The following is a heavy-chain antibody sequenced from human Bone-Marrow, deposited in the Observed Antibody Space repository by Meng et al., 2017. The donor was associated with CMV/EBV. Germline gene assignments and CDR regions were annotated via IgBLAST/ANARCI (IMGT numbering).Heavy chain of an antibody. CDR2: INHSGST. D-gene: IGHD6-13*01. V-gene: IGHV4-34*01. Sequence: SETLSLTCAVYGGSFSGYYWSWIRQPPGKGLEWIGEINHSGSTYHNPSLKSRVTISIDTSKNQFSLNLTSVTAADTAVYYCVASSSWYNQGDYWGQGTLVTVSS. CDR1: GGSFSGYY. CDR3: VASSSWYNQGDY. J-gene: IGHJ4*02.